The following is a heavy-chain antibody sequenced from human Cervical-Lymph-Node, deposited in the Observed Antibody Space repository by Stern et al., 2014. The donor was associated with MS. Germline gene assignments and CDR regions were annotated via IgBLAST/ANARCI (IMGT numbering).Heavy chain of an antibody. CDR2: YLPQFRTT. CDR3: ARDGRHRDNYGLDV. J-gene: IGHJ6*02. V-gene: IGHV1-69*01. CDR1: GGTLNAYA. D-gene: IGHD2-15*01. Sequence: GKLVESGAEVKKPGSSVKVSCQASGGTLNAYAINWLRQAPGQGLEWMGGYLPQFRTTTYAQKFQGRVTITAEESSRTSSMQLSSLRSNDTAVYYCARDGRHRDNYGLDVWGQGTTVIVSS.